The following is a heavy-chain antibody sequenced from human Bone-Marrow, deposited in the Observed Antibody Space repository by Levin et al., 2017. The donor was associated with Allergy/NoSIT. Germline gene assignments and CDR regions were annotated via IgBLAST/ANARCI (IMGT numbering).Heavy chain of an antibody. CDR2: ISSNGNNQ. Sequence: GESLKISCAASGFAFTNYAMHWVRQAPGKGPECVAIISSNGNNQYYADSVKGRFTISRDNSKNTLYLQMNSLTAGDTAVYYCARIEYNANLGWPTWGQGTLVTVSS. J-gene: IGHJ5*02. V-gene: IGHV3-30*04. CDR3: ARIEYNANLGWPT. D-gene: IGHD1-14*01. CDR1: GFAFTNYA.